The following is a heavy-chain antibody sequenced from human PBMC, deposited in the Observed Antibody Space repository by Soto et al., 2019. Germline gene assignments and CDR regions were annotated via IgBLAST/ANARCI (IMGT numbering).Heavy chain of an antibody. J-gene: IGHJ4*02. Sequence: EVQLVESGGGLVEPGGSLRLSCAASGITLSSACMSWFRQAPGKGLEWVARIKSESDGGTTDYTTPVKGRFTISRDDSKNTRYLKMNSLKAEDTAVYSCATDRRITVAQFDYWGQGTLVTVSS. D-gene: IGHD1-20*01. CDR1: GITLSSAC. CDR3: ATDRRITVAQFDY. CDR2: IKSESDGGTT. V-gene: IGHV3-15*01.